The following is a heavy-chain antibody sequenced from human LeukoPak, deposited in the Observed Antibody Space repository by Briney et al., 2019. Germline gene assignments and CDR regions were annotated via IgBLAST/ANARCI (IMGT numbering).Heavy chain of an antibody. J-gene: IGHJ4*02. CDR3: VTDFVNKGYFDL. V-gene: IGHV3-15*01. D-gene: IGHD2/OR15-2a*01. CDR1: GFTFSNVW. CDR2: IRRKTDGETT. Sequence: PGGSLRLSCAASGFTFSNVWMSWVRQVPGKGLEWVGRIRRKTDGETTDHAAPVKGRFTISRDDSKNTLYLQMNSLKTEDTAVYLWVTDFVNKGYFDLRGQGALVTVSS.